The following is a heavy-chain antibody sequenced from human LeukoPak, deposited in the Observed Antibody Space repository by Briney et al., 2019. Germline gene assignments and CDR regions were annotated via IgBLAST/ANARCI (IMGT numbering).Heavy chain of an antibody. CDR1: GFTFSSYA. CDR2: ISGSGGST. V-gene: IGHV3-23*01. D-gene: IGHD6-19*01. J-gene: IGHJ6*02. CDR3: AKLGGGSGWSIYYGMDV. Sequence: GGSLRLSCAASGFTFSSYAMSWVRQAPGKGLEWVSAISGSGGSTYYADSVKGRFTISRDNSKNTLYLQMNSLRAEDTAVYYCAKLGGGSGWSIYYGMDVWGQGTTVTVSS.